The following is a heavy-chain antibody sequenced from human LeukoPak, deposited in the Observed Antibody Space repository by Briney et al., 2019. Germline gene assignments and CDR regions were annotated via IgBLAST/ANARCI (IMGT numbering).Heavy chain of an antibody. V-gene: IGHV3-23*01. Sequence: GGPLTLSCAVSGFTFNRNAFSWVRQPPATGLEWVSTIGGSCDKVFYADSVKGRFTISRDNSKNIVTLQMNSLTGEDTAIYYCVRRGDASSVWRDHDFWGQGALVTVSS. J-gene: IGHJ4*02. CDR3: VRRGDASSVWRDHDF. CDR2: IGGSCDKV. D-gene: IGHD6-19*01. CDR1: GFTFNRNA.